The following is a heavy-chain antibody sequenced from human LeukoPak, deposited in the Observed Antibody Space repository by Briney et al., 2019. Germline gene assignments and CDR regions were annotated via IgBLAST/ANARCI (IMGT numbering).Heavy chain of an antibody. J-gene: IGHJ5*02. V-gene: IGHV3-21*01. CDR2: ISSSSSYI. Sequence: GGSLRLSCAASGFTFSSYSMTWVRQAPGKGLEWVSSISSSSSYIYYADSVKGRFTISRDNAKNSLYLQMNSLRAEDTAVYYCARGREEQLVYNWFDPWGQGTLVTVSS. CDR3: ARGREEQLVYNWFDP. D-gene: IGHD6-13*01. CDR1: GFTFSSYS.